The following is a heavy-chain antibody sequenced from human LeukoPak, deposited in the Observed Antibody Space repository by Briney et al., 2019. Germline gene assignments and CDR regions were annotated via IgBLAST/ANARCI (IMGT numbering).Heavy chain of an antibody. Sequence: GGSLRLSCAASGFTVSSNYMTWVRQAPGQGLEWVSVISSGGDTYYADSVKGRFTISRDSSKNTLSLQMNNLRGEDTAVYYCAGVRTGAFDIWGQGTMVTVSS. J-gene: IGHJ3*02. CDR2: ISSGGDT. CDR3: AGVRTGAFDI. CDR1: GFTVSSNY. V-gene: IGHV3-66*01.